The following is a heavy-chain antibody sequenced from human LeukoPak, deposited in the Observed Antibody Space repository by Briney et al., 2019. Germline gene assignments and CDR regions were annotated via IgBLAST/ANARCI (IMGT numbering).Heavy chain of an antibody. Sequence: SETLSLTCTVSGGSISSYYWSWIRQPAGKGLEWIGRIYTSGSTNYNPSLKSRVTMSVDTSKNQFSLKLSSVTAADTAVYYCARVWSGYYDSSGWLDYWGQGTLVTVSS. D-gene: IGHD3-22*01. CDR3: ARVWSGYYDSSGWLDY. V-gene: IGHV4-4*07. CDR2: IYTSGST. J-gene: IGHJ4*02. CDR1: GGSISSYY.